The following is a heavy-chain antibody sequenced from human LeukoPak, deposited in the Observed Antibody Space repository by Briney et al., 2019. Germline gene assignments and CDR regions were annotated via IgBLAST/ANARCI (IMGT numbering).Heavy chain of an antibody. CDR3: ARGVDYNNYFDP. CDR2: IYYSGST. J-gene: IGHJ5*02. Sequence: SETLSLTCTVSGGSISSYYWSWIRQPPGKGLEWIGNIYYSGSTNYNPSLKSRVTISVDTSKNQFSLKVSSVTAADTAVYYCARGVDYNNYFDPWGQGTLVTVSS. CDR1: GGSISSYY. V-gene: IGHV4-59*01. D-gene: IGHD4-11*01.